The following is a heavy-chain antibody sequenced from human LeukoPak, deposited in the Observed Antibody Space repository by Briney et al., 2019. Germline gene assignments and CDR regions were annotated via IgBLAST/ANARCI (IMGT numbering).Heavy chain of an antibody. J-gene: IGHJ4*02. Sequence: ETLSLTCTVSGGSISSGGYYWSWVRQAPGKGLEWVSAISGSGGSTYYADSVKGRFTISRDNSKNTLYLQMNSLRAEDTAVYYCAKDQYSGSGWYPVGYWGQGTLVTVSS. CDR1: GGSISSGGYY. D-gene: IGHD6-19*01. CDR2: ISGSGGST. CDR3: AKDQYSGSGWYPVGY. V-gene: IGHV3-23*01.